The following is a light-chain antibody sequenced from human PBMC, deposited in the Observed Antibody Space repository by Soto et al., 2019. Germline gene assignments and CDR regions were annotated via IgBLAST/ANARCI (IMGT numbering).Light chain of an antibody. Sequence: QSALTQPASVSGSPGQSITISCTGTSSDVGGYNYVSWYQQHPGKAPKLMIYHVTNRPSGVSNRFSGSKSGSTASLTISGLQAEDEADYYCSSYTGSSTYVFGTGTQLTVL. CDR3: SSYTGSSTYV. CDR2: HVT. J-gene: IGLJ1*01. CDR1: SSDVGGYNY. V-gene: IGLV2-14*01.